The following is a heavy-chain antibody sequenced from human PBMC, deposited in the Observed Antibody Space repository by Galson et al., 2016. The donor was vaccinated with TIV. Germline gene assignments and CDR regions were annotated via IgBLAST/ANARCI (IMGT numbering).Heavy chain of an antibody. CDR1: GLTFSSYG. V-gene: IGHV3-33*01. CDR3: ARDQNYYDSSGYHLGRWDGGFDI. Sequence: SLRLSCAASGLTFSSYGMHWVRQAPGKGLEWVAGIWYDGSKKNYADSVKGRFTISRDNSKNTVYLQMDSLRAEDKAVYYCARDQNYYDSSGYHLGRWDGGFDIWGQGTMVTVSS. J-gene: IGHJ3*02. CDR2: IWYDGSKK. D-gene: IGHD3-22*01.